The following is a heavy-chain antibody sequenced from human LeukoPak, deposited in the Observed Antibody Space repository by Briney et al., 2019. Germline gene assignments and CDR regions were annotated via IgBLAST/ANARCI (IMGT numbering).Heavy chain of an antibody. CDR3: ATSKEIAAAAHDY. V-gene: IGHV1-24*01. D-gene: IGHD6-13*01. Sequence: ASVKVSCKASGGTFSSYAISWVRQAPGQGLEWMGGFDPEDGETIYAQKFQGRVTMTEDTSTDTAYMELSSLRSEDTAVYYCATSKEIAAAAHDYWGQGTLVTVSS. CDR1: GGTFSSYA. CDR2: FDPEDGET. J-gene: IGHJ4*02.